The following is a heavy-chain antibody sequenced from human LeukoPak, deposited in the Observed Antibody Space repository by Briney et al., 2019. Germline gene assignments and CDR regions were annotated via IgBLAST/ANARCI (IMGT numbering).Heavy chain of an antibody. V-gene: IGHV3-21*01. J-gene: IGHJ4*02. Sequence: GGSLRLSCAASGFTFSSYAMRWVRQAPGKGLEWVSSISSSSSYIYYADSVKGRFTISRDNAKNSLYLQMNSLRAEDTAVYYCARDPGYYYDSSGFDYWGQGTLVTVSS. CDR2: ISSSSSYI. CDR1: GFTFSSYA. D-gene: IGHD3-22*01. CDR3: ARDPGYYYDSSGFDY.